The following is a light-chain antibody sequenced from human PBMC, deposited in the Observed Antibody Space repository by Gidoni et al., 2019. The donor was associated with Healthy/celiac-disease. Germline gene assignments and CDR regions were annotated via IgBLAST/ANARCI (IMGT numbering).Light chain of an antibody. J-gene: IGKJ1*01. CDR3: QQRGNWPPAWT. CDR2: DAS. CDR1: QSVSSY. V-gene: IGKV3-11*01. Sequence: IVLTQSPATLSLSPGERATLSCRASQSVSSYLACYQQKPGQAPRLLIYDASNRAPGIPAKFSGSGSWTDFSLTISSLEPEDFAVYYCQQRGNWPPAWTFGQGTKVEIK.